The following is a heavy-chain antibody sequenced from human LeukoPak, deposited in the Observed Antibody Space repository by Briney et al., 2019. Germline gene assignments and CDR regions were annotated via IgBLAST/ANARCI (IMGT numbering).Heavy chain of an antibody. V-gene: IGHV3-48*03. J-gene: IGHJ6*04. CDR1: GFTFSSYE. CDR3: AELGITMIGGV. D-gene: IGHD3-10*02. CDR2: ISSSGSTI. Sequence: GGSLRLSCAASGFTFSSYEMNWVRQAPGKGLEWVSYISSSGSTICYADSVKGRFTISRDNAKNSLYLQMNSQRAEDTAVYYCAELGITMIGGVWGKGTTVTISS.